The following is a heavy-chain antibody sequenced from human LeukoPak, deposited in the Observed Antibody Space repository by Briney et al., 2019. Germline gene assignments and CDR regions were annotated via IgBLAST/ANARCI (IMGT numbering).Heavy chain of an antibody. CDR1: GGSISSYY. CDR2: IYYSGST. V-gene: IGHV4-59*01. Sequence: SETLSLTCTVSGGSISSYYWSWIRQPPGKGLEWIGYIYYSGSTNYNPSLKSRVTISVDTSKNQFSLMLSSVTDADAAVYYCARDWRGSGGNWFDHWGQGTLVTVSS. J-gene: IGHJ5*02. D-gene: IGHD3-10*01. CDR3: ARDWRGSGGNWFDH.